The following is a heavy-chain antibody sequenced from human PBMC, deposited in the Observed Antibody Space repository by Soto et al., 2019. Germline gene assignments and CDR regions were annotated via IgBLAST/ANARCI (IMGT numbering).Heavy chain of an antibody. D-gene: IGHD4-17*01. V-gene: IGHV1-69*12. Sequence: QVQLVQSGAEVKKPGSSVKVSCKASGGTFSSYAISWVRQAPGQGLEWMGGIIPIFGTANYAQKFQGRVTITADESTSTAYMELSSLRSEDTAVYYCARGLGYGDYGAYYYGMDVWGQGTTVTVSS. CDR1: GGTFSSYA. J-gene: IGHJ6*02. CDR2: IIPIFGTA. CDR3: ARGLGYGDYGAYYYGMDV.